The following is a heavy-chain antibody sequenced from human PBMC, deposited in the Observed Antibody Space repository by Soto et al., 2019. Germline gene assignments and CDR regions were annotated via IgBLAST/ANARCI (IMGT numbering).Heavy chain of an antibody. J-gene: IGHJ6*02. CDR2: IIPIPGTA. Sequence: QVQLVQSGAEVKKPGSSVKVSCKASGGTFGSYAISWVRQAPGPGLEWMGGIIPIPGTANYEQKFQGRVTIAADESTSTAYMELSSLRSEDTAVYYCARSQGSSTSLEIYYYYYYGMDVWGQGTTVTVSS. CDR3: ARSQGSSTSLEIYYYYYYGMDV. CDR1: GGTFGSYA. V-gene: IGHV1-69*01. D-gene: IGHD2-2*01.